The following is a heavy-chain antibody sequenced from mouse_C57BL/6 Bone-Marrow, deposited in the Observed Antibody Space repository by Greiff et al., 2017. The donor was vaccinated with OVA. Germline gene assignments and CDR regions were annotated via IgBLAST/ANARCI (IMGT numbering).Heavy chain of an antibody. Sequence: QVQLQQPGAELVKPGASVKLSCKASGYTFTSYWMHWVKQRPGRGLEWIGRIDPNSGGTKYNEKFKSKATLTVDKPSSTAYMQLSSLTSEDSAVYYCAREEFITTVVAHWYFDVWGTGTTVTVSS. V-gene: IGHV1-72*01. CDR2: IDPNSGGT. CDR3: AREEFITTVVAHWYFDV. D-gene: IGHD1-1*01. J-gene: IGHJ1*03. CDR1: GYTFTSYW.